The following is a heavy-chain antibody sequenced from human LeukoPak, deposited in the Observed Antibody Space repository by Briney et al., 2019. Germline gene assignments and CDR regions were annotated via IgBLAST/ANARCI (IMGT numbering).Heavy chain of an antibody. CDR1: GFNLRSYW. CDR3: ASSFSSGQT. V-gene: IGHV3-74*01. Sequence: GGSLRLSCAASGFNLRSYWMHWVRQAPGKGLVWVSRINSDGGSTSYADSVKGRFTISRDNAKNTLYLQMNSLRAEDTAVYYCASSFSSGQTWGQGTLVTVSS. J-gene: IGHJ4*02. CDR2: INSDGGST. D-gene: IGHD3-22*01.